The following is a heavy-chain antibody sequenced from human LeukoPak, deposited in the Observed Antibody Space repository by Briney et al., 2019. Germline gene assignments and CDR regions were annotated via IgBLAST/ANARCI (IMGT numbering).Heavy chain of an antibody. CDR2: IIPIFGTA. V-gene: IGHV1-69*05. J-gene: IGHJ6*03. CDR3: ARGYVGDFWSGYYQDYYMDV. CDR1: GGTFSSYA. D-gene: IGHD3-3*01. Sequence: GASVKVSCKASGGTFSSYAISWVRQAPGQGLEWMGGIIPIFGTANYAQKFQGRVTITTDESTSTAYMELSSLRSEDTAVYYCARGYVGDFWSGYYQDYYMDVWGKGTTVTVSS.